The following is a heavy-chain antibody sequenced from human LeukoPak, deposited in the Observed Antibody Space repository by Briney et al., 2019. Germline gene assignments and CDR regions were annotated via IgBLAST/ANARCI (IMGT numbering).Heavy chain of an antibody. CDR2: INSDGINT. CDR1: GFTFRNYW. CDR3: ARDLGQYYDTSDNWFDP. J-gene: IGHJ5*02. D-gene: IGHD3-22*01. V-gene: IGHV3-74*01. Sequence: GGSLRLSCAASGFTFRNYWMHWVRQSPGKGLVWVSRINSDGINTSYADSVKGRFTISRDNAKNTLNLQMNSLRAEDTAVYYCARDLGQYYDTSDNWFDPWGQGTLVTVSS.